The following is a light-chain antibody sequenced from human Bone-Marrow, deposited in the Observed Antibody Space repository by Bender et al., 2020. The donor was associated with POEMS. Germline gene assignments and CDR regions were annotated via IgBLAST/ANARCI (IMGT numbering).Light chain of an antibody. CDR3: CSYAGGSTWV. J-gene: IGLJ3*02. Sequence: QSALTQPASVSGSPGQSITISCTGTSSDIGGSDLVSWYQQHPGKAPKLMIYDVTKRPSGVSNRFSGSKSGNTASLTISGRQAEDEADYHCCSYAGGSTWVFGGGTKMTV. CDR1: SSDIGGSDL. CDR2: DVT. V-gene: IGLV2-23*02.